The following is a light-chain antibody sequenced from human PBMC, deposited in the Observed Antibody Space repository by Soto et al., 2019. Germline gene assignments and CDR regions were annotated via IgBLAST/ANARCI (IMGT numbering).Light chain of an antibody. J-gene: IGKJ1*01. V-gene: IGKV1-39*01. Sequence: LQMPQSPSSLSASVGDRVTITCRASQNISSYLNWYQQKPGRAPELLIYAASSLQSGVPSRFSGSGSGTDFTLTISSLQPEDFATYYCQQSFSSPSWTFGQGTKVDIK. CDR1: QNISSY. CDR2: AAS. CDR3: QQSFSSPSWT.